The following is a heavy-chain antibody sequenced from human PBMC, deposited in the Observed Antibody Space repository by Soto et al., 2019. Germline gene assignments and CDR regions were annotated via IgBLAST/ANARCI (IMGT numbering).Heavy chain of an antibody. Sequence: QVNLVESGGGVVQRGGSRRLSCAASGFRFSSYGMHWVRQAPGKGLEWVAAIKSDGSRYYTDSVKGRFTVSRDNSKNTLYLQMLNVRPEDTAVYYGAKPRSSLEWPPFDPWGQGTLVTVSS. V-gene: IGHV3-30*18. D-gene: IGHD3-3*01. CDR1: GFRFSSYG. J-gene: IGHJ5*02. CDR3: AKPRSSLEWPPFDP. CDR2: IKSDGSR.